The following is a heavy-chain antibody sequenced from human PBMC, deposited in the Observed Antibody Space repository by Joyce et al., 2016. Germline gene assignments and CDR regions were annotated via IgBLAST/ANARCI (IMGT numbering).Heavy chain of an antibody. CDR1: GFTVYNYW. CDR3: ARSHSGYLLSGTWFDP. V-gene: IGHV5-51*01. CDR2: IHPDNSET. J-gene: IGHJ5*02. Sequence: EVQLVQSGAEVRKSGESLTISCQGSGFTVYNYWIAWGRQMPGKGLEWMGIIHPDNSETKYSPSFEGRVRFSADKSVNTAYLQWNSLEPSDTGTYLCARSHSGYLLSGTWFDPWGQGTLLIVSS. D-gene: IGHD5-12*01.